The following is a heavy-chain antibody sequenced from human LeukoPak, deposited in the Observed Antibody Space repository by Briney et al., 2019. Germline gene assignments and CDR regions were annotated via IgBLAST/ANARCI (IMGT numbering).Heavy chain of an antibody. Sequence: VASVKVSCKTSGYTFTGYYMHWVRQAPGQGLEWMGWINPNSGGTNYAQKFQGRVTMTRDTSISTAYMELSRLRSDDTAVYYCARSQYDTQLDGYWGQGTLVTVSS. CDR2: INPNSGGT. CDR3: ARSQYDTQLDGY. V-gene: IGHV1-2*02. CDR1: GYTFTGYY. D-gene: IGHD3-9*01. J-gene: IGHJ4*02.